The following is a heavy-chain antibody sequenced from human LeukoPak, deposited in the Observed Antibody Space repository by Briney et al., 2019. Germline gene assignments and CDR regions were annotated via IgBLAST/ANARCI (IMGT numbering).Heavy chain of an antibody. CDR1: AFTFSSYA. D-gene: IGHD5-12*01. CDR3: AKDRYSGYVYFDY. J-gene: IGHJ4*02. Sequence: VGTLRLSCAASAFTFSSYAMSWVRQAPGKGLEWVSAISGSGGSTYYADSVKGRFTISRDNSKNTLYLQMNSLRAEDTAVYYCAKDRYSGYVYFDYWGQGTLVTVSS. CDR2: ISGSGGST. V-gene: IGHV3-23*01.